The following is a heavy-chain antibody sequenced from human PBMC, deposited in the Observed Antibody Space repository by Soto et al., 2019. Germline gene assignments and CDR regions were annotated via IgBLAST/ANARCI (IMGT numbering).Heavy chain of an antibody. CDR1: GFTFSSYW. CDR2: IKQDGSEK. J-gene: IGHJ4*02. CDR3: ARGAGATGS. Sequence: EVQLEESGEGMAQPGGSLRLSCAGSGFTFSSYWMSWVRQAPGKGLEWVANIKQDGSEKYYVDSVKGRFTISRDNAKNSLYLQMNSLRAEDTAVYYCARGAGATGSWGQGTLVTVSS. D-gene: IGHD2-15*01. V-gene: IGHV3-7*01.